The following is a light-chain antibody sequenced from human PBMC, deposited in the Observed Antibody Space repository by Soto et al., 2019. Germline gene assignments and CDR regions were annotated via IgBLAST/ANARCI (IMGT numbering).Light chain of an antibody. CDR3: QQYNNRIT. Sequence: EIVMTQSPATLSVSPGERATLSCRASQSVSSNLAWYQQKPGQAPRLLIYGASTRATGIPARFSGSGSGTAFTLTISSLQSEDFAVYYCQQYNNRITFGQGTRLEIK. J-gene: IGKJ5*01. V-gene: IGKV3-15*01. CDR2: GAS. CDR1: QSVSSN.